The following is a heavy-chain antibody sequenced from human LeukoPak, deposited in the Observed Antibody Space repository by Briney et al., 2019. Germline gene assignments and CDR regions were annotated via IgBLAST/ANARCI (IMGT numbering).Heavy chain of an antibody. V-gene: IGHV4-34*01. CDR2: INHSGST. CDR1: GGSISGYY. J-gene: IGHJ6*02. Sequence: PSETLSLTCAVYGGSISGYYWSWIRQPPGKGLEWIGEINHSGSTNYNPSLKSRVTISVDTSKNQFSLKLSSVTAADTAVYYCARVTYDFWSGFPYYYYYGMDVWGQGTTVTVSS. D-gene: IGHD3-3*01. CDR3: ARVTYDFWSGFPYYYYYGMDV.